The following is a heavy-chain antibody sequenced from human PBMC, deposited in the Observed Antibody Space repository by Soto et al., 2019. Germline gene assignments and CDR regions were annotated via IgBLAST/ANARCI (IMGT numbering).Heavy chain of an antibody. J-gene: IGHJ4*02. V-gene: IGHV4-38-2*01. Sequence: WETLSLTCAVSGYSISSGYYWGWIRQPPGKGLEWIGSIYHSGSTYYNPSLKSRVTISVDTSKNQFSLKLSSVTAADTAVYYCARVGINMIVVELDYWGQGTLVTVSS. D-gene: IGHD3-22*01. CDR1: GYSISSGYY. CDR3: ARVGINMIVVELDY. CDR2: IYHSGST.